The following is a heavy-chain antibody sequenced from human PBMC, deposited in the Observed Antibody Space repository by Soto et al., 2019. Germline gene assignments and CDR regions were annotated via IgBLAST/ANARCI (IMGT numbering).Heavy chain of an antibody. J-gene: IGHJ4*02. CDR1: GGSISSGGYY. CDR3: ARSGYSYGPNPLLY. D-gene: IGHD5-18*01. CDR2: IYYSGST. V-gene: IGHV4-31*03. Sequence: QVQLQESRTGLVKPSQTLSLTCTVSGGSISSGGYYWSWIRQHPGKGLEWIGYIYYSGSTYYNPSLKSRVTISVDTSKNQFSLKLSSVTAADTAVYYCARSGYSYGPNPLLYWGQGTLVTVSS.